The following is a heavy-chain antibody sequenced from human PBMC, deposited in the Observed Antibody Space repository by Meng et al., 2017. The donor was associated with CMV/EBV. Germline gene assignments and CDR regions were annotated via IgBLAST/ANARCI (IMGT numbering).Heavy chain of an antibody. CDR1: GFTFSNAW. CDR2: IKSKTDGGTT. V-gene: IGHV3-15*01. CDR3: TTESAIFGVVKVNYYYGMDV. D-gene: IGHD3-3*01. J-gene: IGHJ6*02. Sequence: GESLKISCAASGFTFSNAWMSWVRQAPGKGLEWVGRIKSKTDGGTTDYAAPVKGRFTISRDDSKNTLYLQMNSLKTEDTAVYYCTTESAIFGVVKVNYYYGMDVWGQGTMVTVSS.